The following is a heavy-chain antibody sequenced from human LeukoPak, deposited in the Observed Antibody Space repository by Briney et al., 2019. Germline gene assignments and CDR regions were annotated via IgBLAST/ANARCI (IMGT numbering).Heavy chain of an antibody. Sequence: SETLSLTCAVSGSSVSNYYWSWIRQPAGKGLEWIGRIFSRGITQYNPSLESRVTMSVDTSKNQFSLELSSVTAADTAVYFCARDPRYDYGDYGFDYWGQGNLVIVSS. CDR3: ARDPRYDYGDYGFDY. CDR2: IFSRGIT. V-gene: IGHV4-4*07. D-gene: IGHD4-17*01. CDR1: GSSVSNYY. J-gene: IGHJ4*02.